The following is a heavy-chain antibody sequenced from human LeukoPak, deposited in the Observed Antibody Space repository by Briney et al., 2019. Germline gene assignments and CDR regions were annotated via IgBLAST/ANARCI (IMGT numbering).Heavy chain of an antibody. J-gene: IGHJ4*02. CDR2: IIPIFGTA. CDR3: ARLEKSSAWYGKGNYFDY. CDR1: GGTFSSYA. Sequence: SVKVSCKASGGTFSSYAISWVRQAPGQGLEWMGGIIPIFGTANYAQKFQGRVTITADKSTSTAYMELSSLRSEDTAVYYCARLEKSSAWYGKGNYFDYWGQGTLVTVSS. V-gene: IGHV1-69*06. D-gene: IGHD6-19*01.